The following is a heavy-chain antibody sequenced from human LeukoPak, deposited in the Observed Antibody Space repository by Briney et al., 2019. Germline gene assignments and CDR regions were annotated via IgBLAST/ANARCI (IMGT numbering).Heavy chain of an antibody. D-gene: IGHD6-6*01. V-gene: IGHV3-23*01. Sequence: GGSLRLSCAASGFTFRHYTMSWVRQAPGKGLDWISAITNSADDTYYADSVKGRFTTSRDNSRNTLDLQMNSLRAEDTAVYYCAKGSAAGRPYYFDFWGQGTLVTVSS. J-gene: IGHJ4*02. CDR1: GFTFRHYT. CDR3: AKGSAAGRPYYFDF. CDR2: ITNSADDT.